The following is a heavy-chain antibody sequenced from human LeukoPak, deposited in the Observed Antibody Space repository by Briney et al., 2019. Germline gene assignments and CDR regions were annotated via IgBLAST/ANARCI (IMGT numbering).Heavy chain of an antibody. CDR2: IYTSGST. CDR1: GGSISSYY. Sequence: SETLSLTCTVSGGSISSYYWSWTRQPAGKGLEWIGRIYTSGSTNYNPSLKSRVTMSVDTSKNQFSLKLSSVTAADTAVYYCAVGSGSYYSAAFDIWGQGTMVTVSS. J-gene: IGHJ3*02. CDR3: AVGSGSYYSAAFDI. V-gene: IGHV4-4*07. D-gene: IGHD1-26*01.